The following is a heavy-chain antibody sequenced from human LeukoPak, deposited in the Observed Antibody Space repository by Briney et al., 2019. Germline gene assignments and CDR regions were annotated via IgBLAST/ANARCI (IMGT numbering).Heavy chain of an antibody. CDR3: AKSLSGGGYYFEY. D-gene: IGHD3-10*01. CDR1: GFTFSNYA. J-gene: IGHJ4*02. V-gene: IGHV3-23*01. CDR2: ISDSGGST. Sequence: GGSLRLSCAASGFTFSNYAMTWVRQAPGKGLEWVSGISDSGGSTYYADSVKGRFTISRDNSKNTLYLQTNSLRAEDTAVYYCAKSLSGGGYYFEYWGQGTLVTVSS.